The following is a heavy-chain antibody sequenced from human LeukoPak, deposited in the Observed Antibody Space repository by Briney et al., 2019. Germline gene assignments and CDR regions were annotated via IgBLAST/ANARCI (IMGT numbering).Heavy chain of an antibody. D-gene: IGHD3-10*01. CDR2: ISAYNGNT. V-gene: IGHV1-18*01. CDR1: GYTFTSYG. Sequence: GASVKVSCKASGYTFTSYGISWVRQAPGQGLEWMGWISAYNGNTNYAQKLQGRVTMTTDTSTSTAYMELRSLKSDDTAVYYCARAVKSNPYYYYYYMDVWGKGTTVTVSS. J-gene: IGHJ6*03. CDR3: ARAVKSNPYYYYYYMDV.